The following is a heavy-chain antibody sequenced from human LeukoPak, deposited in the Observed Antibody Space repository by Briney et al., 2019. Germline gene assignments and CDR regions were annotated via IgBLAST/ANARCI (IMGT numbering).Heavy chain of an antibody. CDR3: AREMRGYCSSTSCPGDC. V-gene: IGHV1-18*01. D-gene: IGHD2-2*01. CDR2: ISAYNGNT. Sequence: ASVKVSCKASGYTFTSYGISWVRQAPGQGLEWMGWISAYNGNTNYAQKLQGRVTMTTDTSTSTAYMELRSLRSDDTAVYYCAREMRGYCSSTSCPGDCWGQGTLVTVSS. CDR1: GYTFTSYG. J-gene: IGHJ4*02.